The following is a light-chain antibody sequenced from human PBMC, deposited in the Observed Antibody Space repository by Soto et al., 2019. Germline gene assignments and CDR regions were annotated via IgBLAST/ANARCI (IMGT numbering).Light chain of an antibody. CDR2: DAS. J-gene: IGKJ3*01. V-gene: IGKV1-12*01. CDR3: HQAHSFPFT. Sequence: DIQMTQSPSVVSASVGDRVTITCRASQDISSRLAWYQQKAGKAPNLLISDASRLQSGVPTRFSGSGSGTDFSLTISSLQPEDFATYYCHQAHSFPFTFGPGTKVEIK. CDR1: QDISSR.